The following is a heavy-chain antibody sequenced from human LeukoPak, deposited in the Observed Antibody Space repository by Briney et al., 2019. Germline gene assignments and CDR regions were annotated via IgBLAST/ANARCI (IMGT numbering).Heavy chain of an antibody. CDR3: ARQHDSGWLDP. CDR1: GYXFTSYW. J-gene: IGHJ5*02. CDR2: IYPGDSDT. V-gene: IGHV5-51*01. Sequence: GESLKISCNASGYXFTSYWIGWVRQMPGKGLEWMGIIYPGDSDTRYGPSFQGQVTISADKSISTAYLQWSSLKASDTAIYYCARQHDSGWLDPWGQGTLVTVSS. D-gene: IGHD6-19*01.